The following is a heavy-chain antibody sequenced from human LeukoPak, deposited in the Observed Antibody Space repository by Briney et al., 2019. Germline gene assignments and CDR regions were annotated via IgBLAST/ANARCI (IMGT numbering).Heavy chain of an antibody. CDR3: ARAPSEIGGYYPEYFRH. D-gene: IGHD3-22*01. CDR1: GFTFSSYW. CDR2: IKSDGST. J-gene: IGHJ1*01. Sequence: GESLRLSCAASGFTFSSYWMHWVRQAPGKGLVWVSRIKSDGSTNYADSVKGRFTISRDNAKNTVSLQMNSLRAEDTGVYFCARAPSEIGGYYPEYFRHWGQGTLVTVSS. V-gene: IGHV3-74*01.